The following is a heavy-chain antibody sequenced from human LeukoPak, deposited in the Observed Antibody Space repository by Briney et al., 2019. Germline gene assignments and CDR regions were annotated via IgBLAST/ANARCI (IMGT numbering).Heavy chain of an antibody. CDR2: ISHSSSYI. Sequence: GGSLRLSCAASGFTFSSYSMNWVRQAPGKGLEWVSSISHSSSYIYSADSVKGRFTISRDNAKNSLYLQMNSLRAEDTAVYYCARSGVVITTFEYWGQGTLVTVSS. CDR3: ARSGVVITTFEY. J-gene: IGHJ4*02. V-gene: IGHV3-21*01. CDR1: GFTFSSYS. D-gene: IGHD3-22*01.